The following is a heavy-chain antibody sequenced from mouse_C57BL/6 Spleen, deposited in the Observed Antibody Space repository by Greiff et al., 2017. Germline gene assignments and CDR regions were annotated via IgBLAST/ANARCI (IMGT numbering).Heavy chain of an antibody. CDR2: IDPSDSYT. J-gene: IGHJ1*03. V-gene: IGHV1-69*01. CDR1: GYTFTSYW. D-gene: IGHD1-1*01. Sequence: QVQLQQPGAELVMPGASVKLSCKASGYTFTSYWMHWVKQRPGQGLEWIGEIDPSDSYTNYNQKFKGKSTLTVDKSSSTAYMQLSSLTSEDSAVYYCARGFTTVGYFDVWGTGTTVTVSS. CDR3: ARGFTTVGYFDV.